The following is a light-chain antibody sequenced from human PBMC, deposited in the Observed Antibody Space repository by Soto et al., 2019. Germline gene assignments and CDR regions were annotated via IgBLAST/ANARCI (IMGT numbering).Light chain of an antibody. V-gene: IGKV3-20*01. CDR3: QQYGGSPRVT. CDR1: QSVSSNY. J-gene: IGKJ4*01. CDR2: GAS. Sequence: EIVLTQSPGTLSLSRGERATLSCRASQSVSSNYLAWYQQKPGQAPRLLIYGASSRATGIPDRFIGSGSGTDFTLTISRLEPEDSAVYYCQQYGGSPRVTFGGGTKVEIK.